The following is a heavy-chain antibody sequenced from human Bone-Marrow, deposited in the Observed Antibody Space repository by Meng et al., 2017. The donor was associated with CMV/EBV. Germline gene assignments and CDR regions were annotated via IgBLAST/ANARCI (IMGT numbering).Heavy chain of an antibody. CDR3: ARQLLHCSSTSCYYGLLNYGMDV. Sequence: ASVKVSCKASGYTFSNYYMNWVRQAPGQGLEWMGIIDPSGGRTRYAQRFQGRVTLTGDTSTSTVYMELSSLRSEDTAVYYCARQLLHCSSTSCYYGLLNYGMDVWGQGTTVTVSS. J-gene: IGHJ6*02. V-gene: IGHV1-46*01. CDR1: GYTFSNYY. CDR2: IDPSGGRT. D-gene: IGHD2-2*01.